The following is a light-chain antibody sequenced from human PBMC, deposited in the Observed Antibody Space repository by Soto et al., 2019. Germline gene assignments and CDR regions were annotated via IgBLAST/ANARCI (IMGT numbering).Light chain of an antibody. CDR3: QQYNNWPPTRT. V-gene: IGKV3-15*01. J-gene: IGKJ1*01. CDR2: AAS. CDR1: QSVCDN. Sequence: EIVMTQSPATLSVSPGERATLSCRASQSVCDNLAWYQQKPGQAPRLLIYAASTRATGIPARFSGSGSGTEFTLTISSLQSEDFAVYYCQQYNNWPPTRTSGQGTKVEIK.